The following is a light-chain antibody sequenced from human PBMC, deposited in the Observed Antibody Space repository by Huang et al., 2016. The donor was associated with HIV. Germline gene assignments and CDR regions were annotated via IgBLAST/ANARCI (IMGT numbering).Light chain of an antibody. J-gene: IGKJ1*01. CDR3: QQYGSSLWT. CDR1: QSVSTSY. CDR2: GAS. Sequence: EIVLTQSPGTLSLSPGERATLSCRASQSVSTSYLAWYQQKPGQAPRLLLYGASSRATGLPDRFSGSGSGTDFTLTISRLEPEDFAVYYCQQYGSSLWTFGQGTKVEIK. V-gene: IGKV3-20*01.